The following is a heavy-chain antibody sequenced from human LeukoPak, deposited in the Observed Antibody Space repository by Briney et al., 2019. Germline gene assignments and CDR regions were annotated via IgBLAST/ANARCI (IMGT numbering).Heavy chain of an antibody. Sequence: SETLSLTCPVSGGSISSYYWSWIRQPPGKGLEWIGYIYYSGSTNYNPSLESRVTISVDTSKNQFSLKLSSVTAADTAVYYCARVGSVGATLSWGQGTLVTVSS. D-gene: IGHD1-26*01. V-gene: IGHV4-59*01. J-gene: IGHJ5*02. CDR1: GGSISSYY. CDR2: IYYSGST. CDR3: ARVGSVGATLS.